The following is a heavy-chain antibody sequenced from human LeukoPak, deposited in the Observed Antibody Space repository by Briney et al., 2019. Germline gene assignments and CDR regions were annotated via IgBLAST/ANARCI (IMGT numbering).Heavy chain of an antibody. CDR3: ARDQYYDFWSGYQYYFDY. CDR1: GFTFDDYG. V-gene: IGHV3-20*04. D-gene: IGHD3-3*01. CDR2: INWNGGST. J-gene: IGHJ4*02. Sequence: PGGSPRLSCAASGFTFDDYGMSWVRQAPGKGLEWVSGINWNGGSTGYADSVKGRFTISRDNAKNSLYLQMNSLRAEDTALYYCARDQYYDFWSGYQYYFDYWGQGTLVTVSS.